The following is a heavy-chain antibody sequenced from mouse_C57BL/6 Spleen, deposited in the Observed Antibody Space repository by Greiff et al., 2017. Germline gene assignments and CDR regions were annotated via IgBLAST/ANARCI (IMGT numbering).Heavy chain of an antibody. J-gene: IGHJ2*01. V-gene: IGHV1-69*01. CDR3: ARVGDYFDY. CDR1: GYTFTSYW. Sequence: VQLQQPGAELVMPGASVKLSCKASGYTFTSYWMHWVKQRPGQGLEWIGEIDPSDSYTNYNQKFKGKSTLTVDKSSSTAYMQLSSLTSEYSAVYYCARVGDYFDYWGQGTTLTVSS. CDR2: IDPSDSYT.